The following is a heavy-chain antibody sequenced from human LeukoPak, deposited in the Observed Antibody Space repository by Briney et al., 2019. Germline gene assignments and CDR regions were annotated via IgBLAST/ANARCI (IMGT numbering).Heavy chain of an antibody. Sequence: ASVKVSCKASGYTFTGYYMHWVRQAPGQGLEWMGWINPNSGGTNYAQKFQGRVTMTRDTSISTAYMELSRLRSDDTAVYYCARTMVRGNPYYFDYWGQGTLVTVSS. CDR3: ARTMVRGNPYYFDY. CDR2: INPNSGGT. D-gene: IGHD3-10*01. J-gene: IGHJ4*02. V-gene: IGHV1-2*02. CDR1: GYTFTGYY.